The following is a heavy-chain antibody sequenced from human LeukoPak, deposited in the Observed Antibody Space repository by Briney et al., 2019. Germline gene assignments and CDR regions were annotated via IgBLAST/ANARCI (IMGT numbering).Heavy chain of an antibody. CDR1: GFTFSSYE. D-gene: IGHD3-3*01. CDR3: ARDRGLRFLEWLSFDY. CDR2: ISSSGSKI. V-gene: IGHV3-48*03. Sequence: PGGSLRLSCAASGFTFSSYEMNWVRQAPGKGLEWVSYISSSGSKIYYADSVKGRFTISRDNAKNSLYLQMNSLRAEDRAVYYCARDRGLRFLEWLSFDYWGQGTLVTVSS. J-gene: IGHJ4*02.